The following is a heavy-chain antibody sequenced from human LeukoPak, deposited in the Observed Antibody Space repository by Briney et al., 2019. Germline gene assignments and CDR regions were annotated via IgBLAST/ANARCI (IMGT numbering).Heavy chain of an antibody. CDR2: TSDSGGHT. Sequence: SQTLSLTCTVSGGSTSGYYWSWIRQPPGQGLEWIVYTSDSGGHTDYKPSLKSRVAISVDTSKNEFALKLTSATAADTAVYYCAGLHSHGLYFDYWGQGALVTVSS. V-gene: IGHV4-59*01. CDR1: GGSTSGYY. J-gene: IGHJ4*02. CDR3: AGLHSHGLYFDY. D-gene: IGHD2-21*01.